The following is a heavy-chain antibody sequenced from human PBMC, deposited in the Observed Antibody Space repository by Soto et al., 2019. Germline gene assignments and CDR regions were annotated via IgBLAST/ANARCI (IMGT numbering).Heavy chain of an antibody. Sequence: NPSETLSLTCAVSGYSISSGYYWGWIRQPPGKGLEWIGSIYHSGSTYYNPSLKSRVTISVDTSKNQFSLKLSSVTAADTAVYYCARDKDYYDSSGYYNWFDPWGQGTLVTVSS. CDR2: IYHSGST. CDR1: GYSISSGYY. J-gene: IGHJ5*02. D-gene: IGHD3-22*01. CDR3: ARDKDYYDSSGYYNWFDP. V-gene: IGHV4-38-2*02.